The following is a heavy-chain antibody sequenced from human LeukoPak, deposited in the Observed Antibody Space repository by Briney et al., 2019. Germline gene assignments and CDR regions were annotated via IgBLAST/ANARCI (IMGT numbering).Heavy chain of an antibody. J-gene: IGHJ4*02. CDR2: IDSGGSTT. CDR1: GFTFSSYW. Sequence: PGGSLRLSCAASGFTFSSYWMHWVRQAPGKGLVWVSRIDSGGSTTKYADSVKGRFTISRDNSKNTLYLRMDSLRDEDTAVYYCARDRGYTYGHPLDYWGQGTLVTVSS. D-gene: IGHD5-18*01. CDR3: ARDRGYTYGHPLDY. V-gene: IGHV3-74*01.